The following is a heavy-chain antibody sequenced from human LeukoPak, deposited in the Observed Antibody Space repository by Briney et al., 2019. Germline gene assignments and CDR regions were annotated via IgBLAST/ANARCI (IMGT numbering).Heavy chain of an antibody. J-gene: IGHJ4*02. CDR1: GYSISSGYY. Sequence: SETLSLTCTVSGYSISSGYYWGWIRQPPGKGLEWIGSIYHSGRTFYNPSLKSRVTISVDTSKNRFSLKMTSVTAADTAVYYCARDREDGIYYGSGSYPYWGQGTLVTVSS. D-gene: IGHD3-10*01. CDR3: ARDREDGIYYGSGSYPY. V-gene: IGHV4-38-2*02. CDR2: IYHSGRT.